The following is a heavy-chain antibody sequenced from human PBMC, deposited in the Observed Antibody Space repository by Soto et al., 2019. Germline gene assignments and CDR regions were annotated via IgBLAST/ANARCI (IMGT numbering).Heavy chain of an antibody. CDR3: ATQEVGGSYVYTFDP. CDR2: IYYSGST. V-gene: IGHV4-39*01. CDR1: VAPITISTYD. Sequence: PSEPLSPPSLVSVAPITISTYDWGWIPQPPGKGLEWIGSIYYSGSTYYNPSLKSRVTISVDTSKNQFSLKLSSVTAADTAVYYCATQEVGGSYVYTFDPWGQGTLVTVS. J-gene: IGHJ5*02. D-gene: IGHD1-26*01.